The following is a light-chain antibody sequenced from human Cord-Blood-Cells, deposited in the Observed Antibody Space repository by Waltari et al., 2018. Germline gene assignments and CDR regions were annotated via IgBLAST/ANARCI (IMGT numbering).Light chain of an antibody. CDR2: CVI. J-gene: IGLJ1*01. Sequence: QSALTQPASVSGSPGQSITISCTGTSSDVGGYNYVSWYQQHPGKAPKLMVYCVINRPSGVSNRFSGSKSGNTASLTISGLQAEDAADYYCSSYTSSSTLYVFGTGTKFTVL. CDR1: SSDVGGYNY. CDR3: SSYTSSSTLYV. V-gene: IGLV2-14*01.